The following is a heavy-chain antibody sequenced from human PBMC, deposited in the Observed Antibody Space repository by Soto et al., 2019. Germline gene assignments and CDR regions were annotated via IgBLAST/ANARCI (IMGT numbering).Heavy chain of an antibody. D-gene: IGHD2-2*01. CDR3: ASYCSSTSCSRDFQH. CDR1: GFTFSSYW. CDR2: IKQDGSEK. J-gene: IGHJ1*01. Sequence: PGGSLRLSCAASGFTFSSYWMNWVRQAPGKGLEWVANIKQDGSEKYYVDSVKGRFTIARDNAKNSLYLQMNSLSAEDTAVYYCASYCSSTSCSRDFQHWGQGPLVTVSS. V-gene: IGHV3-7*01.